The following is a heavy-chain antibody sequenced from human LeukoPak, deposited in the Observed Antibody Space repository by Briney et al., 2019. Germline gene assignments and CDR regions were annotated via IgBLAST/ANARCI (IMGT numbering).Heavy chain of an antibody. CDR1: GGTFSSYA. V-gene: IGHV1-69*05. J-gene: IGHJ5*02. CDR2: IIPIFGTA. Sequence: GASVKVSCKASGGTFSSYAISWVRQAPGQGLEWMGGIIPIFGTANYAQKFQGRVTMTRDTSISTAYMELSRLRSDDTAVYYCARVLFGVTYNWFDPWGQGTLATVSS. CDR3: ARVLFGVTYNWFDP. D-gene: IGHD3-3*01.